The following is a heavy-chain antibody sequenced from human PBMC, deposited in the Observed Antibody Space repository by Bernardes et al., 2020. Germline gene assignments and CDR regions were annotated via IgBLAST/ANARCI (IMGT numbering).Heavy chain of an antibody. Sequence: GASLKISCEGSGYSFPNYWIGWVRQMPGKGLEWMGIVYPGDSNTIYSPSFQGQVTISADKAISTAYLQWRSLRASDTGIYYCARPPAPGYGDLDYWGQGTRVTVSS. CDR3: ARPPAPGYGDLDY. V-gene: IGHV5-51*01. CDR2: VYPGDSNT. J-gene: IGHJ4*02. D-gene: IGHD4-17*01. CDR1: GYSFPNYW.